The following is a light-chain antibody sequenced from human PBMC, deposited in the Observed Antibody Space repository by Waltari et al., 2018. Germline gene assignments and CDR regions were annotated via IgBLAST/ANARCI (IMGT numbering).Light chain of an antibody. Sequence: QSVLTQQPSASGTPGQRVTIPCSTSSSNIGSNTVNWYQQLPGTSPKLLIYSNNQRPSGVPDRFSGSKSGTSASLAISGLQSEDEADYYCAAWDDSLNGWVFGGGTKLTVL. CDR1: SSNIGSNT. J-gene: IGLJ3*02. V-gene: IGLV1-44*01. CDR2: SNN. CDR3: AAWDDSLNGWV.